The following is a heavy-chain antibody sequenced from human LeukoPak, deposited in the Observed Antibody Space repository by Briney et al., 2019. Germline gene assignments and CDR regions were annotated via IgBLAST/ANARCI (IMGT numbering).Heavy chain of an antibody. Sequence: ASVKVSCKASGYTFTGYYMHWVRQAPGQGLEWMGWINPNSGGTNYAQKLQDRVTMTTDTSTGTVYMELRSLRPDDTAVYYCARDSCSGGSCYIDYWGQGTLVTVSS. CDR1: GYTFTGYY. CDR2: INPNSGGT. CDR3: ARDSCSGGSCYIDY. D-gene: IGHD2-15*01. V-gene: IGHV1-2*02. J-gene: IGHJ4*02.